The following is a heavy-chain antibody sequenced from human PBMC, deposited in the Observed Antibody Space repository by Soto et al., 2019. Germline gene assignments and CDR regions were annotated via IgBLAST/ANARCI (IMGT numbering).Heavy chain of an antibody. D-gene: IGHD6-19*01. J-gene: IGHJ3*02. CDR1: GFTVSSNY. CDR3: ARNFSSGWAHDAFDI. CDR2: IYSGGST. Sequence: EVQLVESGGGLVQPGGSLRLSCAASGFTVSSNYMSWVRQAPGKGLEWGAVIYSGGSTYYADSVNGRFTISRDNSKNTLYLQMNSLRAEDTAVYYCARNFSSGWAHDAFDIWGQGTMVTVSS. V-gene: IGHV3-66*01.